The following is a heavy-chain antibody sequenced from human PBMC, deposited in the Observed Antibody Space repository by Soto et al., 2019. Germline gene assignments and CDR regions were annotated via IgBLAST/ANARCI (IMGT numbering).Heavy chain of an antibody. D-gene: IGHD3-9*01. CDR1: GYTFTGYY. CDR3: ARSEPLRYFDWLNWFDP. V-gene: IGHV1-2*04. CDR2: INPNSGGT. Sequence: QVQLVQSGAEVKKPGASVKVSRKASGYTFTGYYMHWVRQAPGQGLEWMGWINPNSGGTNYAQKFQGWVTMTRDTSISTAYMELSRLRSDDTAVYYCARSEPLRYFDWLNWFDPWGQGTLVTVSS. J-gene: IGHJ5*02.